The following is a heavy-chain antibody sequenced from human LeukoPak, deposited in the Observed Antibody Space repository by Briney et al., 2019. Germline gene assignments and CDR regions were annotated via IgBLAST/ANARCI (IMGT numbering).Heavy chain of an antibody. J-gene: IGHJ5*02. CDR3: ARSPYYDSSGNNWFDP. V-gene: IGHV1-69*02. D-gene: IGHD3-22*01. Sequence: SVKVSCKASGGTFSSYTISWVRQAPGQGLEWMGRIIPIPGIANYAQKFQGRVTITADKSTSTAYMELSSLRSEDTAVYYCARSPYYDSSGNNWFDPWGQGTLVTVSS. CDR2: IIPIPGIA. CDR1: GGTFSSYT.